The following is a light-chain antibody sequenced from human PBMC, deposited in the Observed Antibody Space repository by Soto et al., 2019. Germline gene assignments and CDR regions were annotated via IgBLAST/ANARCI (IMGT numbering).Light chain of an antibody. V-gene: IGLV1-44*01. J-gene: IGLJ1*01. CDR3: AAWDGSLNAYV. Sequence: QSVLTQPPSASGTPGQRVTISCSGSSSNIGSNAVNWYQQFPGTAPKLLIYTDNQRPSAVPDRFSGSKSGTSASLAISGLQSEDEADYFCAAWDGSLNAYVFGTGTKLTVL. CDR1: SSNIGSNA. CDR2: TDN.